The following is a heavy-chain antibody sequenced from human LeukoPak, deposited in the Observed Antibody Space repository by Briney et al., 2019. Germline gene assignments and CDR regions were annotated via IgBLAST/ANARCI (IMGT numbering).Heavy chain of an antibody. Sequence: SETLSLTCAVYGGSFSGYYWSWIRQPPGKGLEWIGEINHSGSTNYNPPLKSRVTISVDTSKNQFSLKLSSVTAADTAVYYCARGRDRLGESTGYWGQGTLVTVSS. V-gene: IGHV4-34*01. J-gene: IGHJ4*02. CDR2: INHSGST. CDR3: ARGRDRLGESTGY. CDR1: GGSFSGYY. D-gene: IGHD3-10*01.